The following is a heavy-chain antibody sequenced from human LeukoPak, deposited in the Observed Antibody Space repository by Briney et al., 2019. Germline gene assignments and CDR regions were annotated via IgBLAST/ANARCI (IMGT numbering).Heavy chain of an antibody. V-gene: IGHV5-51*01. CDR1: GYSFTSYW. D-gene: IGHD2-2*01. CDR2: IHPGDSDT. Sequence: GESLKISCKGSGYSFTSYWIGWVRQMPGKGLEWMGIIHPGDSDTTYSPSFQGQVTISADKSISTAYLQWSSLKASDTAMYYCARRDGYCSSTSCYADYYYGMDVWGQGTTVTVSS. J-gene: IGHJ6*02. CDR3: ARRDGYCSSTSCYADYYYGMDV.